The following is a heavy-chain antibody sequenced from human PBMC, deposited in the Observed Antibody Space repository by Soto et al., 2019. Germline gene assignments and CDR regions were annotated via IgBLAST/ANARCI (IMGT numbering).Heavy chain of an antibody. CDR3: ARGQRGGYSTAY. CDR1: GFTFNSYW. J-gene: IGHJ4*02. V-gene: IGHV3-74*01. CDR2: INSDGSTT. Sequence: EVQLVESGGGLVQPGGSLRLSCAASGFTFNSYWMHWVRQVPGKGLVWVSRINSDGSTTYYADSAKGRFTISRDNAKNTVYLQVNSLTAEDTAVFYCARGQRGGYSTAYWGQGTLVTVSS. D-gene: IGHD3-22*01.